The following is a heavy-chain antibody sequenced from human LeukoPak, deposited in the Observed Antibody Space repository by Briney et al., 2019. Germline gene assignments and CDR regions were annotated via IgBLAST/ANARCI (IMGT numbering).Heavy chain of an antibody. CDR1: GFTFSNTW. CDR3: AADLDAYNTLDS. CDR2: IKTKSEGGTT. Sequence: PGGSLRLSCVGSGFTFSNTWMNWVRRAPGKGLEWVGRIKTKSEGGTTHYAARVKGRFTISRDDSKKTIFLQMNSLKIEDTAIYFCAADLDAYNTLDSWGQGALVTVSS. J-gene: IGHJ4*02. V-gene: IGHV3-15*01. D-gene: IGHD5-24*01.